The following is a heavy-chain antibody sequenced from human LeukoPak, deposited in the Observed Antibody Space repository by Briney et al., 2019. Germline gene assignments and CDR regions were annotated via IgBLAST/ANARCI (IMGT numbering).Heavy chain of an antibody. D-gene: IGHD7-27*01. CDR1: GFTFSGSA. V-gene: IGHV3-73*01. CDR3: VRDLNWGAFDG. Sequence: GGSLRLSCAASGFTFSGSAMHWVRQASGKGLEWVGRIRSKANSYATAYAASVKGRFTISRDNSKNTVSLHMYSLRAEDTALYYCVRDLNWGAFDGWGQGTQVTVSS. CDR2: IRSKANSYAT. J-gene: IGHJ5*02.